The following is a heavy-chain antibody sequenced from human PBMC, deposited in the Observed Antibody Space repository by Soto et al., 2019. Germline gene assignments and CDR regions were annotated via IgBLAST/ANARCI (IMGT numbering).Heavy chain of an antibody. CDR1: GGSISSGGYY. Sequence: TLSLTCTISGGSISSGGYYWSWIRQHPGKGLEWIGYIYYSGSTYYNPSLKSRVTISVDTSKNQFSLKLSSVTAADTAVYYCATQWTSGNFFDYWGQGTLVTVSS. D-gene: IGHD6-19*01. CDR2: IYYSGST. V-gene: IGHV4-31*03. J-gene: IGHJ4*02. CDR3: ATQWTSGNFFDY.